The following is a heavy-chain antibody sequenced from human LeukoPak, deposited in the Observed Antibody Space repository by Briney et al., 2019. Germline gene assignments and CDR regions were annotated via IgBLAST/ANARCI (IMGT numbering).Heavy chain of an antibody. CDR1: GDSIGSSNYF. CDR3: ASQVDYDRTFDY. J-gene: IGHJ4*02. D-gene: IGHD4-17*01. CDR2: IYYGGSS. V-gene: IGHV4-39*01. Sequence: SETLSLTCTVSGDSIGSSNYFWDWIRQPPGKGLEWIGSIYYGGSSYYNPSLKSRVTISVDTSKNQFSLKLSSVTAADTAVYYCASQVDYDRTFDYWGQGTLVTVSS.